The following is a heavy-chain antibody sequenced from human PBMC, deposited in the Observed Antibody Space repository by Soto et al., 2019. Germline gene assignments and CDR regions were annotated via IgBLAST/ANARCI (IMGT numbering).Heavy chain of an antibody. Sequence: QVQLVQSGAEVKKPGSSVKVSCKASGGTFSNYAISWVRQAPGQGLEWMGGIIPISGTANYAQKFQGRVTIHAGESTSTAYMELSSLRSEDTAVYYCARSQGSSTSVDIYYDYYYGMDVWGQGTTVTVSS. CDR3: ARSQGSSTSVDIYYDYYYGMDV. CDR1: GGTFSNYA. CDR2: IIPISGTA. V-gene: IGHV1-69*01. J-gene: IGHJ6*02. D-gene: IGHD2-2*01.